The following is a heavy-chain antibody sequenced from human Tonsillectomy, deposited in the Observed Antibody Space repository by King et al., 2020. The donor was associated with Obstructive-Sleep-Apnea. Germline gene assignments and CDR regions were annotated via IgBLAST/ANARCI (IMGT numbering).Heavy chain of an antibody. CDR2: IYFNVST. V-gene: IGHV4-59*08. CDR3: ARHGVDDSSGYPLDY. Sequence: QLQESCPGLVKPSETLSLTCPDSGGSISSYYWSWSRQPPGKGLAWIGYIYFNVSTNYNPSLTRRVTISIDTSKNHFPLKLSSVTAADTAVYYCARHGVDDSSGYPLDYWGQGTLVTVSS. CDR1: GGSISSYY. J-gene: IGHJ4*02. D-gene: IGHD3-22*01.